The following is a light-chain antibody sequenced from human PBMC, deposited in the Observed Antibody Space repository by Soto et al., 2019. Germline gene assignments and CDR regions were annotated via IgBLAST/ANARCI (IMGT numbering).Light chain of an antibody. Sequence: EVVLTQAPGPLSLSPGERGTLSCRASQTVTNDYLAWYQQKDGQAPRLLIYDAYTRATGVPDRFSGSGSGPEYPLTITRLEPEDFSVYSCQQYGFSPISFGQGTRLQRK. CDR2: DAY. CDR1: QTVTNDY. V-gene: IGKV3-20*01. J-gene: IGKJ5*01. CDR3: QQYGFSPIS.